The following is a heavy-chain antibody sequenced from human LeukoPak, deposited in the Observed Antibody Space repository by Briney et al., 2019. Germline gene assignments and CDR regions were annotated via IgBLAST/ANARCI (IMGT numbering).Heavy chain of an antibody. CDR2: ISSSGNTI. CDR3: ATMMVRGDSALGY. CDR1: GFTFGDYY. J-gene: IGHJ4*02. V-gene: IGHV3-11*01. D-gene: IGHD3-10*01. Sequence: GGSLRLSCAASGFTFGDYYMSWIRQAPGKGLEWVSYISSSGNTIFYADSVKGQFTISRDNAKNSLYLQMNSLRVEDTAVYYCATMMVRGDSALGYWGQGTQVTVSS.